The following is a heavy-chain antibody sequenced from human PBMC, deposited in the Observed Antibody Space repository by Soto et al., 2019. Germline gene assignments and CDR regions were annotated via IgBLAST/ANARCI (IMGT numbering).Heavy chain of an antibody. Sequence: QLQLQESGPGLVKPAETLSLTCTVSGGSISSSDYWWGWIRQPPGKGLEWIGSIYYTGSTYYNPSLKSRVIISLDTSKNQFSLRLSSMTAADTAVYYCARQIGRGSWSLDHWGQGTLVPVSS. CDR2: IYYTGST. D-gene: IGHD6-13*01. V-gene: IGHV4-39*01. CDR3: ARQIGRGSWSLDH. J-gene: IGHJ4*02. CDR1: GGSISSSDYW.